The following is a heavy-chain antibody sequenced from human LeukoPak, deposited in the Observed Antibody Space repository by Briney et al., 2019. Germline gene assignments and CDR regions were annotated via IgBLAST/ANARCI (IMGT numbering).Heavy chain of an antibody. CDR1: GFTFTTYD. V-gene: IGHV3-48*01. J-gene: IGHJ4*02. Sequence: GGSLRLSCAASGFTFTTYDMNCVRQAPGKGLERVSYISGSSTTIYYAESVKGRFTISRDNAKNSLYLQMNILRAEDTAVYYCARDSSSYYGSGSAYWGQGALVTVSS. D-gene: IGHD3-10*01. CDR3: ARDSSSYYGSGSAY. CDR2: ISGSSTTI.